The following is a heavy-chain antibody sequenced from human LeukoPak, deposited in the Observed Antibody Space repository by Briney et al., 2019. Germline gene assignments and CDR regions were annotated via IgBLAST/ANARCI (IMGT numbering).Heavy chain of an antibody. CDR2: IRSSGTLI. CDR3: ARYQGSYSDYQVDY. Sequence: GGSLRLSCVTSGFSFYRYSMNWVRQAPGKGLEGVAFIRSSGTLIYFEDSVKGRFSITRDNAKKSRFLQLNRLRAQDKGGYFCARYQGSYSDYQVDYGAQRT. CDR1: GFSFYRYS. V-gene: IGHV3-21*01. D-gene: IGHD3-9*01. J-gene: IGHJ4*02.